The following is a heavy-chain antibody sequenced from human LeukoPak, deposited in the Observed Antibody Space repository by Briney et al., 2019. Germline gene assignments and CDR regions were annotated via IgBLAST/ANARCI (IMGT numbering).Heavy chain of an antibody. D-gene: IGHD4-17*01. CDR2: ITSSGTYI. V-gene: IGHV3-21*01. J-gene: IGHJ4*02. CDR1: GFTFSNYN. CDR3: ARVGYGEDY. Sequence: GGSLRLSCAASGFTFSNYNMNWVRQAPGKAMEWVSSITSSGTYIFYADSVKGRFTISRDNAKNSLYLQMDSLGPEDTAVYYCARVGYGEDYWGQGTLVTVSS.